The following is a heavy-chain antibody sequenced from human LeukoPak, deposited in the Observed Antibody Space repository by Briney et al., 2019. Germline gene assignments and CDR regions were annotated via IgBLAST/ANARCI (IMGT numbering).Heavy chain of an antibody. CDR3: ARVYYDSFGGYFDY. J-gene: IGHJ4*02. V-gene: IGHV4-4*07. Sequence: PSETLSLTCTVSGGSISSYYWSWIRQPAGKGLEWIGRIYTSGSTNYNPSLKSRVTMSVDTSKNQFSLKLSSVTAADTAVYYCARVYYDSFGGYFDYWGQGTLVTVSS. D-gene: IGHD3-22*01. CDR1: GGSISSYY. CDR2: IYTSGST.